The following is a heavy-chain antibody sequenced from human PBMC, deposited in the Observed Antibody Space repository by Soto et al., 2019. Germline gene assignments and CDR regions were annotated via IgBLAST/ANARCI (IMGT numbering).Heavy chain of an antibody. V-gene: IGHV4-4*02. CDR3: ARGYSSSWMPAHLYFDY. J-gene: IGHJ4*02. CDR2: IYHSGST. D-gene: IGHD6-13*01. Sequence: QVQLQESGPGLVKPSGTLSLTCAVSGGSISSSNWWSWVRQPPGKGLEWIGEIYHSGSTNYNPSLKSRVTISVDKAKNQFSLKLSSVTAADTAVSYCARGYSSSWMPAHLYFDYWGQGTLVTVSS. CDR1: GGSISSSNW.